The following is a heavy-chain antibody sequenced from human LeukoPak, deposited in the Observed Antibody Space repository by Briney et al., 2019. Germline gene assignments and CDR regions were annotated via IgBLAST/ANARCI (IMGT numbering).Heavy chain of an antibody. CDR2: IHSGGTT. CDR1: GGSPNRFY. Sequence: SETLSLTCTVSGGSPNRFYWAWIRQPAGRGLEWIGRIHSGGTTNYNPSLESRLTFSLDTSQNHFSLKLNSVTAADTAVYYCARDSPDGYTSGHYFYYLDVWSKGTTVTVSS. J-gene: IGHJ6*03. D-gene: IGHD5-18*01. CDR3: ARDSPDGYTSGHYFYYLDV. V-gene: IGHV4-4*07.